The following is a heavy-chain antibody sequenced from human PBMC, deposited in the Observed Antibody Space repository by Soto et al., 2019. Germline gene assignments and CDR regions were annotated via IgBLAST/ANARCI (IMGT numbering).Heavy chain of an antibody. CDR2: INHSGST. D-gene: IGHD3-10*01. CDR3: ARGFTVRGVIFDY. V-gene: IGHV4-34*01. Sequence: SETLSLTCAVYGGSFSGYYWSWIRQPPGKGLEWIGEINHSGSTNYNPSLKSRVTISVDTSKNQFSLKLSSVTAADTAVYYCARGFTVRGVIFDYWGQGTLVTVSS. CDR1: GGSFSGYY. J-gene: IGHJ4*02.